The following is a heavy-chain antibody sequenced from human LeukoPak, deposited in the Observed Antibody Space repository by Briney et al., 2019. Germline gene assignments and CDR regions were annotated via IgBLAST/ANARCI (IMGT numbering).Heavy chain of an antibody. D-gene: IGHD6-19*01. CDR2: VSSSSSYT. CDR3: ARVSPPPYSSGWYGNEQEYYFDY. J-gene: IGHJ4*02. Sequence: GGSLRLSCAASGFTFSDYYMSWIRQAPGEGLEWVSYVSSSSSYTNYADSVKGRFTISRDNAKNSLYLQMNSLRAEDTAVYYCARVSPPPYSSGWYGNEQEYYFDYWGQGTLVTVSS. V-gene: IGHV3-11*05. CDR1: GFTFSDYY.